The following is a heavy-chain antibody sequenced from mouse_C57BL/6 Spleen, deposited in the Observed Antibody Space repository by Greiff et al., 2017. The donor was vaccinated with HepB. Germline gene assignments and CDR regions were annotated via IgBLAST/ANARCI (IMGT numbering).Heavy chain of an antibody. J-gene: IGHJ1*03. Sequence: EVQLVESGGGLVKPGGSLKLSCAASGFTFSDYGMHWVRQAPEKGLEWVAYISSGSSTIYYADTVKGRFTISRDNAKNTRFLQMTSLRSEDTAMYYCARRDSNYWYFDVWGTGTTVTVSS. CDR3: ARRDSNYWYFDV. CDR2: ISSGSSTI. D-gene: IGHD2-5*01. CDR1: GFTFSDYG. V-gene: IGHV5-17*01.